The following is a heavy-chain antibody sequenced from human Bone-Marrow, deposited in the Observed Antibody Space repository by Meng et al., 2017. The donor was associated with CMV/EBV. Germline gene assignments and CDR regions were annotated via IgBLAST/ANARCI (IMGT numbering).Heavy chain of an antibody. CDR2: IYSGGST. CDR3: ARDTKLPYSYYYGMDV. V-gene: IGHV3-66*02. CDR1: GFTVSSNY. Sequence: GESLKISCAASGFTVSSNYMSWVRQAPGKGLEWASVIYSGGSTYYADSVKGRFTISRDNSKNTLYLQMNSLRAEDTAVYYCARDTKLPYSYYYGMDVWGQGTTVTVSS. D-gene: IGHD1-7*01. J-gene: IGHJ6*02.